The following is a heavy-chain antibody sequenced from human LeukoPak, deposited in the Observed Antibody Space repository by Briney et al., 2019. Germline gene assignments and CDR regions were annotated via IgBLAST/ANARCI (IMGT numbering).Heavy chain of an antibody. V-gene: IGHV3-48*03. D-gene: IGHD4-17*01. Sequence: GGSLRLSCAASGFTFSSYYRNWVRQAPGEGLEWVSYISSSGSTIYYADSVKGRFTISRDNAENTLYLQLSSLRGEDTAVYYCARARDSVDYVVAFQPWGQGTLVTVSS. CDR1: GFTFSSYY. J-gene: IGHJ1*01. CDR3: ARARDSVDYVVAFQP. CDR2: ISSSGSTI.